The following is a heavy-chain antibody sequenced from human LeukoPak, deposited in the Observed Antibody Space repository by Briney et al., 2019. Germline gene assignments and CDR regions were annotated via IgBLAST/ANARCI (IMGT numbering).Heavy chain of an antibody. CDR2: IYYSGST. V-gene: IGHV4-38-2*02. J-gene: IGHJ4*02. CDR1: GYSISSGYY. D-gene: IGHD3-10*01. Sequence: SETLSLTCTVSGYSISSGYYWGWIRQPPGKGLEWIGSIYYSGSTYYNPSLKSRVTISVDTSKNQFSLKLSSVTAADTAVYYCARVGSGSFDYWGQGTPVTVSS. CDR3: ARVGSGSFDY.